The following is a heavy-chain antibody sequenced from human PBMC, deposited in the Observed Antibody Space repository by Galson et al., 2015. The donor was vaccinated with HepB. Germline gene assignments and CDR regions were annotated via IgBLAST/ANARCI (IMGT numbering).Heavy chain of an antibody. CDR3: ARDRTTVADDGFDV. D-gene: IGHD4-23*01. Sequence: SLRLSCAATGFTFITYAMHWVRQAPGKGMEWVALISYDGSNKYYADAVEGRFTISRDNSKNTLYLQMNSLRAEDTAVYYCARDRTTVADDGFDVWGQGTMVTVSS. CDR2: ISYDGSNK. CDR1: GFTFITYA. V-gene: IGHV3-30-3*01. J-gene: IGHJ3*01.